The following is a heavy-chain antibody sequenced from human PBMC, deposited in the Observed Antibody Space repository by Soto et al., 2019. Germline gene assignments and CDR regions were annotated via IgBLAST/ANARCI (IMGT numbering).Heavy chain of an antibody. CDR1: GFSFSAFY. Sequence: QVQLVESGGGLVKPGGSLRLSCAASGFSFSAFYMYYIRQAPGKGLEWVSYISSSGTTMYYADSVKGRFTISRDNSNNSVYLKMNTLRADDTAVYYCARRSYGSGSYYDAFDIWGQGTMVTVSS. CDR3: ARRSYGSGSYYDAFDI. J-gene: IGHJ3*02. D-gene: IGHD3-10*01. CDR2: ISSSGTTM. V-gene: IGHV3-11*01.